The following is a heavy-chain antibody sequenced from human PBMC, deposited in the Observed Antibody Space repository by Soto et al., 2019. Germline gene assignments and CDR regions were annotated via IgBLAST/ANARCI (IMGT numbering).Heavy chain of an antibody. CDR2: ISGSGGST. D-gene: IGHD6-13*01. V-gene: IGHV3-23*01. J-gene: IGHJ5*02. CDR3: AKDILTRIAAAGTSWFDP. CDR1: GFTFSSYA. Sequence: GGSLRLSCAASGFTFSSYAMSWVRQAPGKXLEWVSAISGSGGSTYYADSVKGRFTTSRDNSKNTLYLQMNSLRAEDTAVYYCAKDILTRIAAAGTSWFDPWGQGTLVTVSS.